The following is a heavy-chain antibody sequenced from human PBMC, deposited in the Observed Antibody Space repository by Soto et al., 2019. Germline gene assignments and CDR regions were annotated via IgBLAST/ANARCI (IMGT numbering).Heavy chain of an antibody. CDR1: DGSIGSYY. V-gene: IGHV4-59*01. Sequence: QVQLQESGPGLVKPSETLSLTCTVSDGSIGSYYWSWIRQPPGKGLEWIGYVSHSGSTNYNPSLTRPVTISLDTSKTPFSLRLSSVTAADTAVYYCAREATTVATYYSYGLDVWGQGTTVTVSS. D-gene: IGHD1-1*01. CDR2: VSHSGST. CDR3: AREATTVATYYSYGLDV. J-gene: IGHJ6*02.